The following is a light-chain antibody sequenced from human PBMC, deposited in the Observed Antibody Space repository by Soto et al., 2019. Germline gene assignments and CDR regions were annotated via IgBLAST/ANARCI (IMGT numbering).Light chain of an antibody. CDR3: QQYNSWCS. Sequence: DIQMTQSPSTLSASVGDRVTITCRASQTISSWLAWYQQKPGKAPKLLIYKASTLESGVPSRFSGNGSGTEITLTISSLQPDDFPTYYCQQYNSWCSSGQGTKVEIK. V-gene: IGKV1-5*03. CDR2: KAS. J-gene: IGKJ1*01. CDR1: QTISSW.